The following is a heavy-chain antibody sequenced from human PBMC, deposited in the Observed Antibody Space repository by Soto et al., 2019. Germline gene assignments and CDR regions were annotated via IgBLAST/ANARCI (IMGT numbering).Heavy chain of an antibody. J-gene: IGHJ4*02. D-gene: IGHD4-4*01. CDR1: GYTFTSYG. CDR2: ISAYNGNT. CDR3: ARDARLQPFDY. Sequence: ASVKVSCKASGYTFTSYGISWVRQAPGQGLEWVGWISAYNGNTNYAQKLQGRVTITTDTSTSTAYMELRSLRSDDTAVYYCARDARLQPFDYWGQGTLVTVSS. V-gene: IGHV1-18*01.